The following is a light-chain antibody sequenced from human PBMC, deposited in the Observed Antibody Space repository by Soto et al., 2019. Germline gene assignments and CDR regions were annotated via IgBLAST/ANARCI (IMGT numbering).Light chain of an antibody. CDR3: CSYAGDGSYVI. CDR1: SSNIGINA. Sequence: QSVLTQPPSASGTPGQRVTMSCSGGSSNIGINAVNWYQQLPGTAPKLLIYINNERPSGVPDRFSGSKSGTSASLAISGLQSEDEADYYCCSYAGDGSYVIFGGGTKLTVL. J-gene: IGLJ2*01. V-gene: IGLV1-44*01. CDR2: INN.